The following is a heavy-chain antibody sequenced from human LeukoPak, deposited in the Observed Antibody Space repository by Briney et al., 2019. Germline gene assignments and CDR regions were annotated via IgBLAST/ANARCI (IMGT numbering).Heavy chain of an antibody. J-gene: IGHJ6*03. CDR2: INHSGST. CDR3: ARQRRDSSGYYSYYYYYMDV. V-gene: IGHV4-34*01. CDR1: GFTFSSYG. Sequence: PGGSLRLSCAASGFTFSSYGMSWVRQAPGKGLEWIGEINHSGSTNYNPSLKSRVTISVDTSKNQFSLKLSSVTAADTAVYYCARQRRDSSGYYSYYYYYMDVWGKGTTVTISS. D-gene: IGHD3-22*01.